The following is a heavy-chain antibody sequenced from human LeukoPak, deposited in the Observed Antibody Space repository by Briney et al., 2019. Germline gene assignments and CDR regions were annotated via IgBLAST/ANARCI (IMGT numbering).Heavy chain of an antibody. CDR2: INPNSGGT. J-gene: IGHJ4*02. Sequence: ASVKVSCKASGYTFTGYYMHWARQAPGQGLEWMGWINPNSGGTNYAQKFQGRVTMTRDTSISTAYMELSRLRSDDTAVYYCARGSTAFSAAGTGDYWGQGTLVTVSS. V-gene: IGHV1-2*02. CDR3: ARGSTAFSAAGTGDY. D-gene: IGHD6-13*01. CDR1: GYTFTGYY.